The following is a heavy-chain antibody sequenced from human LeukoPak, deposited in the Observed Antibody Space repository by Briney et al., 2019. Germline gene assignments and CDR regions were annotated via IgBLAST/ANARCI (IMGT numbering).Heavy chain of an antibody. J-gene: IGHJ4*02. V-gene: IGHV3-74*01. Sequence: GGSLRLSCAASGFTVDSNYLSWVRQAPGKGLVWVSHIKTDGSTTAYADSVKGRFTISRDNTKNTQYLQMNSLRAKDTGVYYCARESQQLQRSTPDYWGQGTLV. CDR2: IKTDGSTT. CDR3: ARESQQLQRSTPDY. CDR1: GFTVDSNY. D-gene: IGHD2-2*01.